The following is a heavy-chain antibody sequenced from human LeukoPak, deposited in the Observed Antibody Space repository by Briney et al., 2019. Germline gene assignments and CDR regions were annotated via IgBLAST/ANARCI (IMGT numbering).Heavy chain of an antibody. CDR2: IYVTGT. CDR3: ARHIGGGIEDMDV. J-gene: IGHJ6*03. Sequence: SETLSLTCTVSGGSIGTYYWSWIRQSPGKGLEWIGYIYVTGTKYNPYLHRRVTISVDRSRNQFFMKMSSVTAADTAVYYCARHIGGGIEDMDVWGKGTKVIVSS. D-gene: IGHD3-16*02. CDR1: GGSIGTYY. V-gene: IGHV4-59*08.